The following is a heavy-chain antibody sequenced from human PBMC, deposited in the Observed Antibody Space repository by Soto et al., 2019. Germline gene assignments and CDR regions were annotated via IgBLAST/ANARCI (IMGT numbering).Heavy chain of an antibody. Sequence: SETLSLTCNVSGASMRSDSWTWMRLSPGKGLEWIGDIFYRCSSHLNPYLRSRLSISIDTPKNKFSLMSKSVTAADTAVYYCARDLRCCGLDVWGQGTTVTVSS. CDR3: ARDLRCCGLDV. D-gene: IGHD3-9*01. CDR2: IFYRCSS. J-gene: IGHJ6*02. V-gene: IGHV4-59*01. CDR1: GASMRSDS.